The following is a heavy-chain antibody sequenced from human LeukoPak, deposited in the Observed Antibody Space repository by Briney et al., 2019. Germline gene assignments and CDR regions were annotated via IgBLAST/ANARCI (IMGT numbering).Heavy chain of an antibody. Sequence: KPSETLSLTCAVYGGSFSGYYWSWIRQPPGKGLEWIGEINHSGSTNYNPSLKSRVNISVDTSKNQFSLKLSSVTAADTAVYYCARGRGYCSSTSCFSYYYYYYYMDVWGKGTTVTVSS. V-gene: IGHV4-34*01. CDR3: ARGRGYCSSTSCFSYYYYYYYMDV. CDR1: GGSFSGYY. J-gene: IGHJ6*03. D-gene: IGHD2-2*01. CDR2: INHSGST.